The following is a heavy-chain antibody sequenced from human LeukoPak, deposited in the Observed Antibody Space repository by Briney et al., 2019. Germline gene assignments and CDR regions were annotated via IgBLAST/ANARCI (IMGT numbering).Heavy chain of an antibody. D-gene: IGHD3-9*01. CDR1: GGSISSGDYY. V-gene: IGHV4-30-4*01. Sequence: SETLSLTCTVSGGSISSGDYYWSWIRQPPGKGLEWIGYVYYSGSTYYNPSLKSRVTISVDTSKNQFSLKLSSVTAADTAVYYCARGGYYDILALPYYYDGMDVWGQGTTVTVSS. CDR3: ARGGYYDILALPYYYDGMDV. CDR2: VYYSGST. J-gene: IGHJ6*02.